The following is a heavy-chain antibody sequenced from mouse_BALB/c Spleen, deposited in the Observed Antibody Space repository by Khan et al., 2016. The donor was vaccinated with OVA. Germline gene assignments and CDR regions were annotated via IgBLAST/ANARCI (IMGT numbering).Heavy chain of an antibody. D-gene: IGHD1-1*02. CDR2: IWSSGST. CDR1: GFSLTSYG. V-gene: IGHV2-2*02. Sequence: VQLQESGPGLVQPSQSLSITCTVSGFSLTSYGVHWVRQSPGKGLEWLGMIWSSGSTDYNATFISRLSISKDNSKSQVFFQMNSLQANDTAIYCCARNRNGYFDYWGQGTTLTVSS. J-gene: IGHJ2*01. CDR3: ARNRNGYFDY.